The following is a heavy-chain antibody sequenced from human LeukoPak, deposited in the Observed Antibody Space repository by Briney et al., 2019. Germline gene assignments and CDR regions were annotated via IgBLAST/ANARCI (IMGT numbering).Heavy chain of an antibody. CDR1: GGSFSGYY. D-gene: IGHD1-26*01. CDR2: INHSGST. J-gene: IGHJ6*02. V-gene: IGHV4-34*01. CDR3: ARGRSGSYYYYYGMDV. Sequence: PSETLSLTCAVYGGSFSGYYWSWIRQPPGKGLEWIGEINHSGSTNYNPSLKSRVTISVDTSKNQFSLKLSSVTAADTAGYYCARGRSGSYYYYYGMDVWGQGTTVTVSS.